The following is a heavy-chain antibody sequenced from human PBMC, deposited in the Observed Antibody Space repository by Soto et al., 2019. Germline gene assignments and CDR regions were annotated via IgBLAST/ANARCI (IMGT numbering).Heavy chain of an antibody. Sequence: SETLSLTCAVSGDSISRCLHWAWIRQPPGKGLEWIGEIYHSGTTNYNPSLKSRVPISVDKSKNQFSLKLSSVTAADTAVYYCATGIAAADNYWGQGTLVTVSS. J-gene: IGHJ4*02. CDR1: GDSISRCLH. CDR2: IYHSGTT. D-gene: IGHD6-13*01. CDR3: ATGIAAADNY. V-gene: IGHV4-38-2*01.